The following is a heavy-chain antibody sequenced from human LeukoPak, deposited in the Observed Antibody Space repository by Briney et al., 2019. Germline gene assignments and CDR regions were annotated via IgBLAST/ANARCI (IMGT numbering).Heavy chain of an antibody. V-gene: IGHV3-23*01. D-gene: IGHD3-9*01. J-gene: IGHJ4*02. CDR3: AKRLGRIFDWLCAFDY. Sequence: PGGSLRLSCAASGFTFSSYAMSWVRQAPGKGLEWVSAISGSGGSTYYADSVKGRFTISRDNSKNTLYLQMNSLRAEDTAVYYCAKRLGRIFDWLCAFDYWGQGTLVTVSS. CDR2: ISGSGGST. CDR1: GFTFSSYA.